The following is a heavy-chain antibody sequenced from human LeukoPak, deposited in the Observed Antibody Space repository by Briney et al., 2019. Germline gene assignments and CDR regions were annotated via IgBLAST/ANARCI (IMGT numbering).Heavy chain of an antibody. CDR2: ISYDGSNK. V-gene: IGHV3-30*18. D-gene: IGHD3-22*01. CDR1: GFTFSSYG. CDR3: AKDRFGGYYYDSSGYYVDY. J-gene: IGHJ4*02. Sequence: PGRSLRLSCAASGFTFSSYGMHWVRQAPGKGLEWVAVISYDGSNKYYADSVKGRFTISRDNSKNTLYLQMNSLRAEDTAVYYCAKDRFGGYYYDSSGYYVDYWGQGTLVTVSS.